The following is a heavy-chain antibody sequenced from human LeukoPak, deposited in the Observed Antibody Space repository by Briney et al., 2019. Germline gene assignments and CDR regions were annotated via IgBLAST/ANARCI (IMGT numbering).Heavy chain of an antibody. Sequence: GGSLRLSCAASGFTFSSYWMSWVRQAPGKGLEWVANIKQDGSEKYYVDSVKGRFTISRDNAKNSLYLQMNSLRAEDTAVYYCARGFGVATMPYYFDYWGQGTLVTVSS. CDR1: GFTFSSYW. J-gene: IGHJ4*02. CDR2: IKQDGSEK. V-gene: IGHV3-7*01. CDR3: ARGFGVATMPYYFDY. D-gene: IGHD5-12*01.